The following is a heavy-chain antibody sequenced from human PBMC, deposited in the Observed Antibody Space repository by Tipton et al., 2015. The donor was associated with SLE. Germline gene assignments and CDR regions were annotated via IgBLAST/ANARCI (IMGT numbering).Heavy chain of an antibody. CDR3: ARSLGFLEWFPDY. CDR1: GYTFTSYD. J-gene: IGHJ4*02. CDR2: MNPNSGNT. Sequence: QVQLVQSGAEVKKPGASVKVTCKPSGYTFTSYDINWVRQATGQGLEWMGWMNPNSGNTGYAQKFQGRVTMTRNTSISTAYMELGSLRSEDTAVYYCARSLGFLEWFPDYWGQGTLVTVSS. V-gene: IGHV1-8*01. D-gene: IGHD3-3*01.